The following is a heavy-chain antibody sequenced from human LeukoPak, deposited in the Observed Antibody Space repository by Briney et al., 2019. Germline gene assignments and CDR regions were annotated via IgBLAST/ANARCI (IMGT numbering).Heavy chain of an antibody. V-gene: IGHV3-48*04. CDR1: GFTFSSNG. CDR3: ARASLGGSSSPLFY. CDR2: ISATGGTI. D-gene: IGHD6-6*01. J-gene: IGHJ4*02. Sequence: GGSLRLSCAASGFTFSSNGMNWVRQAPGKGLEWVSYISATGGTIYYADSVKGRFTISRDNAKNSLYLQMNSLRAEDTAVYYCARASLGGSSSPLFYWGQGTLVTVSS.